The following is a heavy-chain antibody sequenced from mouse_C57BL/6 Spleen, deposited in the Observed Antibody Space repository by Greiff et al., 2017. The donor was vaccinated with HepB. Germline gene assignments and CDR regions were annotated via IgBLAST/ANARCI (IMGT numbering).Heavy chain of an antibody. CDR2: INPSTGGT. Sequence: VQLQQSGPELVKPGASVKISCKASGYSFTGYYMNWVKQSPEKSLEWIGEINPSTGGTTYNQKFKVKATLTVDKSSSTAYMQLKSLTSEDSAVYYCARGGNYFDYWGQGTTLTVSS. CDR1: GYSFTGYY. J-gene: IGHJ2*01. CDR3: ARGGNYFDY. V-gene: IGHV1-42*01.